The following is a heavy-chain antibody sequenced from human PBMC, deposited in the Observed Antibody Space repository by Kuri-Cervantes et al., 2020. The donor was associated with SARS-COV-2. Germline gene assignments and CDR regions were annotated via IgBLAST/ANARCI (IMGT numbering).Heavy chain of an antibody. CDR1: GGSISSYY. V-gene: IGHV4-59*01. Sequence: GSLRLSCTVSGGSISSYYWSWIRQPPEKGLEWIGYIYYSGSTIYNPSLKSRVTISVDTTKNQFSLKLSSVTAADTAVYYCARGSWNYPFDYWGQRTLVTVSS. J-gene: IGHJ4*02. CDR3: ARGSWNYPFDY. D-gene: IGHD1-7*01. CDR2: IYYSGST.